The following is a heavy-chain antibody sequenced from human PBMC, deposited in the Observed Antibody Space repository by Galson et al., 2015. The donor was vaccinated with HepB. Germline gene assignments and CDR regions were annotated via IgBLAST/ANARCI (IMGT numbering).Heavy chain of an antibody. Sequence: SVKVSCKASAYTFTNYVMHWVRQAPGQRLEWMGWINAGNGNTKYSQKFQGRVTITRDTSASTASVGLSSLRSEDTAVYYCARDRRGDYDFWREPPFHYGMDGWGQGTTVTVSS. CDR2: INAGNGNT. CDR3: ARDRRGDYDFWREPPFHYGMDG. D-gene: IGHD3-3*01. V-gene: IGHV1-3*01. CDR1: AYTFTNYV. J-gene: IGHJ6*02.